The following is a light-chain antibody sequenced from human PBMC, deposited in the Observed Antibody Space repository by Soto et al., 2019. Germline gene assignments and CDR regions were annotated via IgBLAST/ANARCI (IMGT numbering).Light chain of an antibody. V-gene: IGKV4-1*01. CDR2: WAS. CDR1: QXVLYSSNNKNY. CDR3: QQFYSTWT. J-gene: IGKJ5*01. Sequence: DIAVSHFPESLAVXXRERATINXXPXQXVLYSSNNKNYLAWYQQKPGQPPKLLFYWASTRESGVPDRFFGSGSGTDFTLTISSLQAEDVAVYYCQQFYSTWTFGQGTRLEIK.